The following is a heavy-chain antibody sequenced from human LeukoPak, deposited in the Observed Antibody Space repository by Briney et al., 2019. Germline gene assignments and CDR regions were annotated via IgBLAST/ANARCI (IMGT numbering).Heavy chain of an antibody. CDR2: IKQDGSER. CDR1: GFTFSNYW. J-gene: IGHJ5*02. Sequence: GGSLRLSCAASPGFTFSNYWMTWVRQAPGKGLEWVANIKQDGSERYYVDSVKGRFTISRDNAENSLYLQMNSLRAEDTAVYYCARGMAWFDPWGQGTLVTVSS. D-gene: IGHD2-8*01. V-gene: IGHV3-7*01. CDR3: ARGMAWFDP.